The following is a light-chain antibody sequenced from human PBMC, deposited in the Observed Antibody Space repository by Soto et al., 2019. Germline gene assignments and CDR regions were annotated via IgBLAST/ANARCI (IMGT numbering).Light chain of an antibody. CDR1: SSDVGGYEF. Sequence: QSVLTQPASVSGSPGQSSTISCTGTSSDVGGYEFVSWYQQRPGKAPKLVIYDVTYRPSGVSDRFSGSKSGNTASLTISGLQAQDEADYYCSSYTTTIVIFGGGTKLTVL. CDR2: DVT. V-gene: IGLV2-14*01. J-gene: IGLJ2*01. CDR3: SSYTTTIVI.